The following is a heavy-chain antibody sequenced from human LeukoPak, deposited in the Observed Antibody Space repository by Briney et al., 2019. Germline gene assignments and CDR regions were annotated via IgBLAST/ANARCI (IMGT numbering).Heavy chain of an antibody. V-gene: IGHV3-21*01. D-gene: IGHD3-22*01. Sequence: GGSLRLSCAASGFTFSNYSMNWVRQAPGKGLEWVSSISNGGNYIYYADSVKGRFTISRDNAKNSLYLQMNSLRAEDTAVYYCARDRITMITVAYWYFDLWGRGTLVTVSS. CDR1: GFTFSNYS. J-gene: IGHJ2*01. CDR3: ARDRITMITVAYWYFDL. CDR2: ISNGGNYI.